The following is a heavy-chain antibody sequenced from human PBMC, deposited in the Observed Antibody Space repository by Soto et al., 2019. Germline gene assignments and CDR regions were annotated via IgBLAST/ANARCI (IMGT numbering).Heavy chain of an antibody. D-gene: IGHD3-10*01. CDR1: GGSIRSGDYY. CDR3: ARESRIGSGVSHSSLQV. V-gene: IGHV4-30-4*01. Sequence: PSETLSLTCTVSGGSIRSGDYYCSWIRQSPWEGLEWIGYIYYSGSTYYNPSLMSRLTMSVDTSKNQFSLKLTSVTAADTAVYYCARESRIGSGVSHSSLQVWGQATTVSVSS. J-gene: IGHJ6*02. CDR2: IYYSGST.